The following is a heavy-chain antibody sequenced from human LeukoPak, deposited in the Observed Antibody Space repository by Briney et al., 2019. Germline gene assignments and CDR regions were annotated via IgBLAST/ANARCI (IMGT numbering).Heavy chain of an antibody. CDR2: ISAYNGNT. CDR3: ARDLCSGGSCYFDY. J-gene: IGHJ4*02. Sequence: ASVKVSCKASGYTFSSYGISWVRQAPGQGLEWMGWISAYNGNTNYAQKLQGRVTMTTDTSTSTAYMELRSLRSDDTAVYYCARDLCSGGSCYFDYWGQGTLVTVSS. D-gene: IGHD2-15*01. CDR1: GYTFSSYG. V-gene: IGHV1-18*01.